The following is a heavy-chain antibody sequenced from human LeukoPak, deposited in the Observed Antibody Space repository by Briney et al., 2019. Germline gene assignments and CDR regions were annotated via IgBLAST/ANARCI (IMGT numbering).Heavy chain of an antibody. Sequence: GGSLRLSCAASGLTFSRYAMSWVRQAPGKGLEWVSAISGSGGSTYYADSVKGRFTISRDNSKNTLYLQMNSLRAEDTAVYYCAKDNSYDSSGYYPPSFDYWGQGTLVTVSS. D-gene: IGHD3-22*01. J-gene: IGHJ4*02. CDR2: ISGSGGST. CDR3: AKDNSYDSSGYYPPSFDY. V-gene: IGHV3-23*01. CDR1: GLTFSRYA.